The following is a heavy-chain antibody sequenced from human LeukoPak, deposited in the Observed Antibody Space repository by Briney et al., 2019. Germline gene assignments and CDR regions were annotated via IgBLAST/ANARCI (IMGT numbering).Heavy chain of an antibody. CDR1: GFTFSTSW. CDR2: INTDGNTR. Sequence: PGGSLRLSCATSGFTFSTSWMHWVRQAPGKGLVWVPRINTDGNTRDYADSVKGRFTISRDNAKNTLYLQMNSLRAEDTAIYYCVRDMGYYDKVWGQGTLVTVSS. CDR3: VRDMGYYDKV. D-gene: IGHD3-22*01. J-gene: IGHJ4*02. V-gene: IGHV3-74*01.